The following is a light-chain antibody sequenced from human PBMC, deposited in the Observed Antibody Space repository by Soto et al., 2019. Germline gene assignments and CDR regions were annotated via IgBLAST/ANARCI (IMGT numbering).Light chain of an antibody. Sequence: DIQMTQSPSSLSAAVGDGVTITCRASQSMSSYLNWYQQKPGKAPKLLIYAASSLQSGVPSRFSGSGSGTEFTLTISSLQSEDFAVYYCLQYNNWWTFGQGTKV. CDR3: LQYNNWWT. J-gene: IGKJ1*01. V-gene: IGKV1-39*01. CDR2: AAS. CDR1: QSMSSY.